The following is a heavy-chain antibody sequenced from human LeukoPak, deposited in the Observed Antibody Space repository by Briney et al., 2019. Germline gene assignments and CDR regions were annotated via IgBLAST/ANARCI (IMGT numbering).Heavy chain of an antibody. CDR3: ATYSSLNRREFQF. Sequence: GGSLRLSCAASGFTFSNYAMSWVRQAPGKGLEWVSTISGSGGGTYYADSVKGRFTISRDNAKNSLYLQMNSLRAEDTAVYYCATYSSLNRREFQFWGQGTLLTVSS. D-gene: IGHD3-22*01. CDR1: GFTFSNYA. V-gene: IGHV3-23*01. J-gene: IGHJ1*01. CDR2: ISGSGGGT.